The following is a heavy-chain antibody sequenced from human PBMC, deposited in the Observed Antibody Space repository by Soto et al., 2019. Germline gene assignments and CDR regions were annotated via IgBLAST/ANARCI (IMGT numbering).Heavy chain of an antibody. CDR2: LYYSGST. D-gene: IGHD6-6*01. Sequence: SETLSLTCTVSGGSISSTRYYWGWIRQPPGKGLEWIGSLYYSGSTYYNPSLKSRVTISVDTSKNQFFLKLYSVTAADTAVYYCARHVWSSSFDFDYWGQGTLVTVSS. CDR1: GGSISSTRYY. CDR3: ARHVWSSSFDFDY. J-gene: IGHJ4*02. V-gene: IGHV4-39*01.